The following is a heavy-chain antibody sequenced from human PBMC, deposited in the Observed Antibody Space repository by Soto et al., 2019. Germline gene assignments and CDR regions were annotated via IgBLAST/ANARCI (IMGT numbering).Heavy chain of an antibody. D-gene: IGHD5-18*01. Sequence: SETLSLTCTVSGDPIRSGDYYWSWIRQPPGTGLEWIGYIYYSWNTDYNPSLKSRLTISVDTSRNQFSLKLTSVTAADTAVYYCAGASGYSYGYLGYWGQGTLVTVS. CDR3: AGASGYSYGYLGY. CDR1: GDPIRSGDYY. J-gene: IGHJ4*02. V-gene: IGHV4-30-4*01. CDR2: IYYSWNT.